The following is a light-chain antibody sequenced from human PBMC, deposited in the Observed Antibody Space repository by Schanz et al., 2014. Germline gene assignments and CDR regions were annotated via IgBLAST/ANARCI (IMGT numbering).Light chain of an antibody. CDR1: QSVLHSSDNKNY. V-gene: IGKV4-1*01. CDR3: QQYYSTPYT. Sequence: DIVMTQSPDSLAVSLGERATINCKSSQSVLHSSDNKNYLAWYQHKPGQPPNLLIYWASTRESGVPDRFSGSGSGTDFTLTISSLQAEDVAVYYCQQYYSTPYTFGQGTKLEIK. J-gene: IGKJ2*01. CDR2: WAS.